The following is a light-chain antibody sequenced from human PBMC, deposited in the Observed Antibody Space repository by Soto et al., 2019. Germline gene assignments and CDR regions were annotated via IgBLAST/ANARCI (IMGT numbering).Light chain of an antibody. CDR3: QQYDNDSWT. V-gene: IGKV1-5*03. CDR1: QSISSW. J-gene: IGKJ1*01. Sequence: DIQMTQSPSTLSASVGDRVIITCRASQSISSWLAWYQQKPGKAPNLLIYKASTLKSGVPSRFSGSGSGTAYTLTISSLQPEDLATYYCQQYDNDSWTFGQGTKVEIK. CDR2: KAS.